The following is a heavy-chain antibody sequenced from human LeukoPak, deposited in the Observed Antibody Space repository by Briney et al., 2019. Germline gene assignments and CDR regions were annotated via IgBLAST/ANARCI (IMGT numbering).Heavy chain of an antibody. Sequence: SQTLSLTCTVSGGSISSGYYWGWIRQPPGKGLEWIGSIYHSGSTYYNPSLRSRVTISVDTSKNQFSLKLSSVTAADTAVYYCARLGTAGGSIDYWGQGTLVTVSS. V-gene: IGHV4-38-2*02. J-gene: IGHJ4*02. D-gene: IGHD1-1*01. CDR2: IYHSGST. CDR1: GGSISSGYY. CDR3: ARLGTAGGSIDY.